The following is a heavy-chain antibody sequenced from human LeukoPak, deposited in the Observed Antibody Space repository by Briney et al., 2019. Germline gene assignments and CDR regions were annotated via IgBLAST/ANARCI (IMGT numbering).Heavy chain of an antibody. CDR1: GYTFTSYD. Sequence: GASVKVSCKASGYTFTSYDINWVRQATGQGLEWMGWMNPNSGNTGYAQKFQGRVTITRNTSTSTAYMELSSLRSEDTAVYYCARGRRYYYDSSGYRLDYWGQGTLVTVSS. J-gene: IGHJ4*02. CDR3: ARGRRYYYDSSGYRLDY. D-gene: IGHD3-22*01. V-gene: IGHV1-8*03. CDR2: MNPNSGNT.